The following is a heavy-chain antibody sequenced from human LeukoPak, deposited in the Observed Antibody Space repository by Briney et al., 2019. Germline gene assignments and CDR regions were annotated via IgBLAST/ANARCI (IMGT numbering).Heavy chain of an antibody. CDR1: GFTFDDYG. CDR2: INWNGGST. V-gene: IGHV3-20*04. J-gene: IGHJ3*02. CDR3: ARVHSGSYLDAFDI. D-gene: IGHD1-26*01. Sequence: PGGSLRLSCAASGFTFDDYGMSWVRQAPGKGLEWVSGINWNGGSTGYADSVKGRFTISRDNAKNSLYLQMNSLRAEDTALYYCARVHSGSYLDAFDIWGQGTMVTVSS.